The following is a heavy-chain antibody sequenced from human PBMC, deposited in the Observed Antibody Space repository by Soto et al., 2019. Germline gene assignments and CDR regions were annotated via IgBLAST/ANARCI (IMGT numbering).Heavy chain of an antibody. CDR2: TIPIFGTA. D-gene: IGHD2-21*01. J-gene: IGHJ6*02. Sequence: SVKVSCKASGGTFSSYAISWVRQAPGQGLEWMGGTIPIFGTANYAQKFQGRVTITADESTRTAYMELSSLRSEDTAVYYCAREVMASTYYYYYGMDVWGQATTVTVSS. V-gene: IGHV1-69*13. CDR1: GGTFSSYA. CDR3: AREVMASTYYYYYGMDV.